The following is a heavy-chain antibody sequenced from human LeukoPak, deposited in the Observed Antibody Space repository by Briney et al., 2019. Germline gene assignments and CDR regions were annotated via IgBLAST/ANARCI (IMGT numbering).Heavy chain of an antibody. J-gene: IGHJ4*02. Sequence: GSLRLSCAASGFTFSSYAMEWVRQAPGKGLEYVASISSTGGSTYYANSLKGRFTTSRDNSKNALYLQMGSLRAEDMAVYYCARDSHDGTGYYLDYWGQGTLVTVSS. V-gene: IGHV3-64*01. D-gene: IGHD3/OR15-3a*01. CDR3: ARDSHDGTGYYLDY. CDR1: GFTFSSYA. CDR2: ISSTGGST.